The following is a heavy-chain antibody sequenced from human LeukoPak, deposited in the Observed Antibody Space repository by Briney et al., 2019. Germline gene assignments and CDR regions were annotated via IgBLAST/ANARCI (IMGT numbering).Heavy chain of an antibody. D-gene: IGHD3-22*01. J-gene: IGHJ4*02. CDR3: ARDPGDSRPDHRFDY. V-gene: IGHV1-2*02. CDR2: INPNSGGT. Sequence: ASVKVSCKASGYTFTGYYMHWVRQAPGQGLEWMGWINPNSGGTNYAQKLQGRVTMTTDTSTSTAYMELRSLRSDDTAVYYCARDPGDSRPDHRFDYWGQGTLVTVSS. CDR1: GYTFTGYY.